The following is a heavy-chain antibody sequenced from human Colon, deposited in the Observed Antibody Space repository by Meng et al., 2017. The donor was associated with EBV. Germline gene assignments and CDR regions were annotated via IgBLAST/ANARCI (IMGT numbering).Heavy chain of an antibody. Sequence: SPPVLAKPSETLSLTYTASGGSIRSSSYSGAGIRQPPGKGLEWIGGISYGGSTSYNPSLKSRVTISIDTSKNQFSLSLTSVTAADTAIYYCARGIQIWHEIDYWGQGTLVTVSS. J-gene: IGHJ4*02. V-gene: IGHV4-39*07. CDR2: ISYGGST. CDR3: ARGIQIWHEIDY. CDR1: GGSIRSSSYS. D-gene: IGHD5-18*01.